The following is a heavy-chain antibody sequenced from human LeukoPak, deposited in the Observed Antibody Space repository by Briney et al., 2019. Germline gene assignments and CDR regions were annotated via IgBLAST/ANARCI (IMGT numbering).Heavy chain of an antibody. CDR3: ARDPQNSSSQRRSA. D-gene: IGHD6-6*01. CDR1: GFTFSSYS. J-gene: IGHJ5*02. Sequence: GGSLRPSCAASGFTFSSYSMNWVRQAPGKGLEWVSSISSSGSYIYYADSVKGRFTISRDNAKNSLYLQMNSLRAEDTAVYYCARDPQNSSSQRRSAWGQGTLVTVSS. V-gene: IGHV3-21*01. CDR2: ISSSGSYI.